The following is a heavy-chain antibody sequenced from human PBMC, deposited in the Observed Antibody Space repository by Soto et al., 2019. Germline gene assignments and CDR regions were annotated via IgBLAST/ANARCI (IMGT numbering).Heavy chain of an antibody. Sequence: QVQLVQSGAEVKKPGASVKVSCKASGYTFTSYGISWVRQAPGQGLEWMGWINAYNGNTNYAQKRQGRGTMTTDTSPSTAYRQLMGLRSDDTAVYYWARDVGYGLIDYWGQGTLVTVSS. CDR3: ARDVGYGLIDY. CDR2: INAYNGNT. CDR1: GYTFTSYG. J-gene: IGHJ4*02. D-gene: IGHD5-18*01. V-gene: IGHV1-18*01.